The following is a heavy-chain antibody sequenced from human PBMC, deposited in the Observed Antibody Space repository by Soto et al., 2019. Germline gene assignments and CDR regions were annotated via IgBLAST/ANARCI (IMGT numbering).Heavy chain of an antibody. V-gene: IGHV1-18*01. J-gene: IGHJ4*02. CDR2: ISAYNGNK. CDR1: GYSFTSYG. Sequence: QVQLVQSGAEVKKPGASVKVSCKASGYSFTSYGISWVRQAPGQGIEWRGGISAYNGNKKYAQKLQGRVTMTTDTSTSPAYMELRSLRSADTAVYYCARDLGQQLVDYWGQGTLVTVSS. D-gene: IGHD6-13*01. CDR3: ARDLGQQLVDY.